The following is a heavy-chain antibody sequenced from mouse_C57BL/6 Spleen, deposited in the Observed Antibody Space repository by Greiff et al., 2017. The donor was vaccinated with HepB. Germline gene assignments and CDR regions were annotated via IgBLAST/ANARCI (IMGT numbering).Heavy chain of an antibody. D-gene: IGHD1-1*01. Sequence: VKLVESGAELVKPGASVKLSCKASGYTFTEYTIHWVKQRSGQGLEWIGWLYPGSGSIKYNEKFKDKATLTADKSSSTVYMELSRLTSEDSAVYCCARIDYDYGYYAMDYWGQGTSVTVSS. CDR3: ARIDYDYGYYAMDY. CDR1: GYTFTEYT. J-gene: IGHJ4*01. V-gene: IGHV1-62-2*01. CDR2: LYPGSGSI.